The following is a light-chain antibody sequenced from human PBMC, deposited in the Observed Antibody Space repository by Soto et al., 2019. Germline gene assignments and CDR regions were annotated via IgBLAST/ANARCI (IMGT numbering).Light chain of an antibody. CDR2: DAS. V-gene: IGKV3-11*01. Sequence: EIVLTQSPGILSXXPXXXXTXXXRASQSISEFLAWYQQKPGQAPRLLIYDASNRATGIPARFSGSGSGTDLTLTISSLEPEDFAVYYCQQRSNWPPITFGQGTRLEI. CDR3: QQRSNWPPIT. J-gene: IGKJ5*01. CDR1: QSISEF.